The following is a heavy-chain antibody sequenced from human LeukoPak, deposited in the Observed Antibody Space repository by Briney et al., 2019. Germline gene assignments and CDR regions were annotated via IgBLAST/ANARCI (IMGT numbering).Heavy chain of an antibody. CDR3: VKSGTLLREGFNY. D-gene: IGHD1-1*01. CDR2: MDYTGET. J-gene: IGHJ4*02. Sequence: SETLSLTCTVSGDSISSSSSYWGWIRQSPGKGLEWIGSMDYTGETYYSPSLQSRVTISVDTPRNQFSLNLHSMTAADTAVYYCVKSGTLLREGFNYWGQGTLVTVSS. CDR1: GDSISSSSSY. V-gene: IGHV4-39*01.